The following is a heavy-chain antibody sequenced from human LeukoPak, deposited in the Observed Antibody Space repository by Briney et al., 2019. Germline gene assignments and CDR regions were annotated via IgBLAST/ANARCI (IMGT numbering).Heavy chain of an antibody. J-gene: IGHJ5*02. Sequence: SETLSLTCTVSGGSISGYYWSWIRQPPGKGLEWIGYIYYSGSTNYNPSLKSRVTISVDTSKNQFSLKLSSVTAADTAVYYCARGCSAGTPHNWFDDWGQGTLVTVSS. CDR1: GGSISGYY. D-gene: IGHD6-13*01. CDR2: IYYSGST. V-gene: IGHV4-59*01. CDR3: ARGCSAGTPHNWFDD.